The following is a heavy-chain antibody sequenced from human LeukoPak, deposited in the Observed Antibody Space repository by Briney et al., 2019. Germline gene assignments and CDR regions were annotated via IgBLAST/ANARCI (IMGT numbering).Heavy chain of an antibody. D-gene: IGHD6-13*01. Sequence: ASVKVSSTASGYSFTIYSMHWVRHAPGHGVERVGFINPLGDNTKYAQNFQGRVSVSRDTSTSTVYMELTRLRTEDTAVDYCARGRPGYGGSWHVHWGQGTRVTVSS. J-gene: IGHJ4*02. V-gene: IGHV1-46*01. CDR3: ARGRPGYGGSWHVH. CDR1: GYSFTIYS. CDR2: INPLGDNT.